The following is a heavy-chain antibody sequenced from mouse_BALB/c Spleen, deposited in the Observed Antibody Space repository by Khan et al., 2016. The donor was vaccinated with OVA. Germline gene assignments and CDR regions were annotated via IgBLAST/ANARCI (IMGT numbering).Heavy chain of an antibody. Sequence: QVQLKESGPGLVAPSQSLSITCTVSGFSLTSYCVHWVRQPPGKGLEWLGVIWAGGSTNYNSALMSRLILSKDNSKSQVFLKMNSLQTDDTAMNYCARLEDRWGQGTTLTVSS. CDR2: IWAGGST. CDR1: GFSLTSYC. V-gene: IGHV2-9*02. J-gene: IGHJ2*01. CDR3: ARLEDR.